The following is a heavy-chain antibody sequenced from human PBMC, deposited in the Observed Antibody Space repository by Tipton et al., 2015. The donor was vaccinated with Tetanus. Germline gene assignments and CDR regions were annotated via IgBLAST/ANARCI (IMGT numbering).Heavy chain of an antibody. V-gene: IGHV4-4*01. CDR3: ARTPDYYYGMDV. Sequence: SLRLSCAVTGGSISGPNWWSWVRQIPGKGLEWIGEVVVGDSNYNPSLKSRVTISVDTSKNQFSLRLRSVAAADTAVYFCARTPDYYYGMDVWGQGTTVTVSS. CDR1: GGSISGPNW. CDR2: VVVGDS. J-gene: IGHJ6*02.